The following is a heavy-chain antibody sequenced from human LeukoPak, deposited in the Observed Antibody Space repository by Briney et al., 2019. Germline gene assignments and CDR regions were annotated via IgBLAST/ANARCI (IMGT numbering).Heavy chain of an antibody. Sequence: ASVKVSCKASGYTFTSYIIIWVRQAPGQGLEWMGWINPYNGDTNYEQKLQGRVPMTTDTSKSTAYMKLMSLRSDDTAVYYCARGITGTPDAFDIWGGGTMVTVSS. D-gene: IGHD1-20*01. CDR1: GYTFTSYI. J-gene: IGHJ3*02. CDR3: ARGITGTPDAFDI. CDR2: INPYNGDT. V-gene: IGHV1-18*01.